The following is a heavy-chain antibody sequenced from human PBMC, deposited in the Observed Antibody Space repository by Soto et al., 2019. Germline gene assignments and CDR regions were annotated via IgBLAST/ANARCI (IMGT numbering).Heavy chain of an antibody. CDR1: GGTFSIYT. Sequence: QVQLAQSGSEVKKPGSSVKVSCKASGGTFSIYTIGWVRQAPGQGLEWMGRVIPIFDVTSYAQRFQGRVTITADKSTTTAYMELSSLRSEDTAVYYCARDRDNSNWPNFDYWGQGTLVTVSS. CDR2: VIPIFDVT. CDR3: ARDRDNSNWPNFDY. V-gene: IGHV1-69*02. D-gene: IGHD6-13*01. J-gene: IGHJ4*02.